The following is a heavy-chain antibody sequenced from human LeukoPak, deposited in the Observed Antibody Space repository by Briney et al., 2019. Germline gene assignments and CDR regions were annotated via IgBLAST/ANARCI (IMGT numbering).Heavy chain of an antibody. Sequence: ATVKVSCKASGYTFSTHGISWVRQAPGQGLEWMGWISGGNDNTNYAQKVQGRVTMTTDTSTNTAYMELRSLTSDDTAVYYCARAGNYGGDFWHTGASDIWGHGTMVTVFS. J-gene: IGHJ3*02. CDR2: ISGGNDNT. CDR3: ARAGNYGGDFWHTGASDI. CDR1: GYTFSTHG. D-gene: IGHD2-21*01. V-gene: IGHV1-18*01.